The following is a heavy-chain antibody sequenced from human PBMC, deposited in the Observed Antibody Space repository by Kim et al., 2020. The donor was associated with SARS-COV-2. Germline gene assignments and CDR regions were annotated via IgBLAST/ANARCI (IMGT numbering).Heavy chain of an antibody. CDR3: AKEVGYSSGWYQGNYYYYYGREV. V-gene: IGHV3-30*18. D-gene: IGHD6-19*01. CDR2: ISYDGSNK. CDR1: GFTFSSYG. J-gene: IGHJ6*02. Sequence: GGSLRLSCAASGFTFSSYGMHWVRQAPGKGLEWVAVISYDGSNKYYADSVKGRFTISRDNSKNTLYLQMNSLRAEDTAVYYCAKEVGYSSGWYQGNYYYYYGREVGGQGTTVTASS.